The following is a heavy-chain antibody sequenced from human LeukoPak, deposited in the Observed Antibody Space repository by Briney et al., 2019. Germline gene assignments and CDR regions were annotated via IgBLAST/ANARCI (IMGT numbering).Heavy chain of an antibody. CDR1: GYTFTSYD. D-gene: IGHD2-2*01. V-gene: IGHV1-18*01. Sequence: ASVKVSCKASGYTFTSYDISWVRQAPGQGLEWMGWISAYNGNTNYAQKLQGRVTMTTDTSTSTAYMELRSLRSDDTAVYYCARGHVLGYCSSTSCRNWFDPWGQGTLVTVSS. CDR2: ISAYNGNT. CDR3: ARGHVLGYCSSTSCRNWFDP. J-gene: IGHJ5*02.